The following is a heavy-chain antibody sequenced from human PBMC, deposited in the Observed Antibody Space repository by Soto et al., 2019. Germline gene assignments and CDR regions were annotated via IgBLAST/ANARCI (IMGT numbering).Heavy chain of an antibody. V-gene: IGHV3-23*01. D-gene: IGHD1-26*01. CDR2: SGGSGGRP. CDR3: AKETGRPAFSFVY. J-gene: IGHJ4*02. Sequence: PGKGLEWVSSSGGSGGRPYYADSVKGRFTISRDNSKNTLSLQMSSLRAEDTAVYYCAKETGRPAFSFVYGCQRTLVSVSS.